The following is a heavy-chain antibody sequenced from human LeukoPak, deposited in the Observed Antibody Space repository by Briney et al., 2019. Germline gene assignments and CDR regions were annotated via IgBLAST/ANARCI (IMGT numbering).Heavy chain of an antibody. V-gene: IGHV3-48*01. CDR3: ASEYSTSPLYYYGMDV. D-gene: IGHD6-6*01. CDR2: ISSSSSTI. J-gene: IGHJ6*02. CDR1: GFTFSSYS. Sequence: GGSLRLSCAASGFTFSSYSMNWVRQAPGKGLEWVSYISSSSSTIYYADSVKGRFTISRDNSKNTLYLQMNSLRAEDTAVYYCASEYSTSPLYYYGMDVWGQGTTVTVSS.